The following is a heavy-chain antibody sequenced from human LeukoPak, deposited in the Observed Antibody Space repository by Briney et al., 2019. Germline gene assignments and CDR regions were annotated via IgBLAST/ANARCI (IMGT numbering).Heavy chain of an antibody. Sequence: SETLSLTCTVSGDSISSYYWSWIRQPPGGGLEWVGYIYHSGSTNYNPSLKSRVTISLDTSKNQFSLNLISVTAADTAVYYCARAPRQQLVTGWFDPWGQGTLVTVSS. D-gene: IGHD6-13*01. J-gene: IGHJ5*02. CDR2: IYHSGST. CDR3: ARAPRQQLVTGWFDP. CDR1: GDSISSYY. V-gene: IGHV4-59*01.